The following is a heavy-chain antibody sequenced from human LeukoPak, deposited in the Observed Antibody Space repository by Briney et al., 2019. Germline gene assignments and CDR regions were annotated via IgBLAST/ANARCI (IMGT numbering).Heavy chain of an antibody. CDR1: GFTFSRYW. J-gene: IGHJ4*02. CDR3: ARDHLVDSVFDY. V-gene: IGHV3-7*01. Sequence: GGSLRLSCTASGFTFSRYWMSWVRQAPGKGLQWVAHIKEDGSEKYYVDSVKGRFTISRDNAKNSLYLQMNSLRAEDTAVYYCARDHLVDSVFDYWGQGTLVTVSS. D-gene: IGHD2-8*02. CDR2: IKEDGSEK.